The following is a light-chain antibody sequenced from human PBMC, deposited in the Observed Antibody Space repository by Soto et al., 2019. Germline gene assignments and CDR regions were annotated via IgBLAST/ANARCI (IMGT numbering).Light chain of an antibody. Sequence: EIVMTQSPATLSVSPEERATLSCRASQSVSSNLAWYQQKPGQGPRLLIFGASTRTTGIPAMFSGSGSGTEFTLTIYRLQSEDIAVYYCQQYNHLLTFGGGTKVEIK. V-gene: IGKV3-15*01. CDR2: GAS. CDR1: QSVSSN. CDR3: QQYNHLLT. J-gene: IGKJ4*01.